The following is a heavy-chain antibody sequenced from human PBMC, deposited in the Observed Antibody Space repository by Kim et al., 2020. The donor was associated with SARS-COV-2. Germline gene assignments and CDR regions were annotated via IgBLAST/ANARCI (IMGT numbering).Heavy chain of an antibody. CDR2: INHSGST. CDR1: GGSFSGYY. CDR3: ARVPYCSSTSCLTRRNDYYYIDV. Sequence: SETLSLTCAVYGGSFSGYYWSWIRQPPGKGLEWIGEINHSGSTNYNPSLKSRVTISVDTSKNQFSLKLSSVTAADTAVYYCARVPYCSSTSCLTRRNDYYYIDVWGKGTTVTVSS. D-gene: IGHD2-2*01. V-gene: IGHV4-34*01. J-gene: IGHJ6*03.